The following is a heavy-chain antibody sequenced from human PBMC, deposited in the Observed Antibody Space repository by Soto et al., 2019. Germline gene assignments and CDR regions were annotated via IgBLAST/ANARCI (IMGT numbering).Heavy chain of an antibody. D-gene: IGHD3-10*01. CDR3: ARDRSYESGMDV. Sequence: ASVRVSCKASGYTCTGYYMHWVRQAPGQGLDWMGWINPNSGGTNYAQKFQGWVTMTRDTSISTAYMELSRLRSDDTAVYYCARDRSYESGMDVWGQGTTVTVSS. V-gene: IGHV1-2*04. CDR1: GYTCTGYY. CDR2: INPNSGGT. J-gene: IGHJ6*02.